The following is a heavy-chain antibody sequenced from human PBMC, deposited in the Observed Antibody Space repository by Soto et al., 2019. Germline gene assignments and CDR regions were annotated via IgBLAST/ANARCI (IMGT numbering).Heavy chain of an antibody. D-gene: IGHD3-10*01. CDR1: GVSISSYF. V-gene: IGHV4-59*01. Sequence: SETLSLTCTVSGVSISSYFWSWIRQPPGKGLEWIGYIFYSGSTNYNPSLKSRVTMSLDTSKNQFSLKLVSVTPADTAVYYCAREGISGSYYFDFWGQGTPVTV. CDR3: AREGISGSYYFDF. J-gene: IGHJ4*02. CDR2: IFYSGST.